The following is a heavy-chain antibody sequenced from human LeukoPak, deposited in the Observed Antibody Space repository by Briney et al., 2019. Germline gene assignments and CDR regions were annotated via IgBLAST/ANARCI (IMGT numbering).Heavy chain of an antibody. CDR2: VYTSGST. CDR3: ARDRSPY. CDR1: GCSISTGSYY. J-gene: IGHJ4*02. Sequence: SQTLSLTCTVSGCSISTGSYYWSWIRQPAGKGLEWIGRVYTSGSTNYNPSLKSRVTISIDTSKNQFSLKLTSVTAADTAVYYCARDRSPYWGQGTLVTVSS. V-gene: IGHV4-61*02.